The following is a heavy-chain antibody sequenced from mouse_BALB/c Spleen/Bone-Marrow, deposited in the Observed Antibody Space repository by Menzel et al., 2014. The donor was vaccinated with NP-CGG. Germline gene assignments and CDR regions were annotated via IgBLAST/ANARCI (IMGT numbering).Heavy chain of an antibody. Sequence: VMLVESGPGLVSPSQRLSIPCTVSGFSLTGFGINWIRQPPGKGLEWLGMIWGDGTTDYNSALKSRLSIKKDNSKSQVFLKMNSLQAGDTARYYCAREKYGNYYAMDYWGQGTSVTVSS. V-gene: IGHV2-6-7*01. CDR2: IWGDGTT. CDR1: GFSLTGFG. J-gene: IGHJ4*01. CDR3: AREKYGNYYAMDY. D-gene: IGHD2-10*02.